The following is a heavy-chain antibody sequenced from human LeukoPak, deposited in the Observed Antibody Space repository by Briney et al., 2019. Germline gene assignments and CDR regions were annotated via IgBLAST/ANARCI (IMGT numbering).Heavy chain of an antibody. Sequence: ASVKVSCKASGYTFTSYGISWVRQAPGQGLEWMGWISAYNGNTNYAQKLQGRVTMTTDTSTSTAYMELRSLRSDDTAVYYCARAYRKLGYCSGGSCYSFDYWGQGTLVTVSS. V-gene: IGHV1-18*01. CDR1: GYTFTSYG. CDR3: ARAYRKLGYCSGGSCYSFDY. D-gene: IGHD2-15*01. J-gene: IGHJ4*02. CDR2: ISAYNGNT.